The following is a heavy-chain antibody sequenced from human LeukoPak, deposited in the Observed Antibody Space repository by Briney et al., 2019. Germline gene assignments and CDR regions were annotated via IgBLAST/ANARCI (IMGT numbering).Heavy chain of an antibody. CDR3: ARRQVAATWWTFDY. J-gene: IGHJ4*02. CDR1: GYTFTSYG. V-gene: IGHV1-18*01. D-gene: IGHD2-15*01. CDR2: ISAYNGNT. Sequence: GASVKVSCMASGYTFTSYGISWVRQAPGQGLEWMGWISAYNGNTNYAQKLQGRVTMTTDTSTSTAYMELRSLRSDDTAVYYCARRQVAATWWTFDYWGQGTLVTVSS.